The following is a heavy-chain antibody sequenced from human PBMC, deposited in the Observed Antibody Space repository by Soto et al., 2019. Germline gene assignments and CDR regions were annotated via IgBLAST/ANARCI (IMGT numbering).Heavy chain of an antibody. J-gene: IGHJ4*02. CDR3: ARRVVVTAIVEYYLDY. D-gene: IGHD2-21*02. V-gene: IGHV1-3*05. CDR1: GYTFTNYA. Sequence: QVQLVQSGAEEKKPGASVKVSCKASGYTFTNYAMHWVRQAPGQRLEWMGWINAGNGNTKYSQKFQGRVTITRDTSASTAYMELSSLRSDDTAVYYCARRVVVTAIVEYYLDYWGQGTLVTVSS. CDR2: INAGNGNT.